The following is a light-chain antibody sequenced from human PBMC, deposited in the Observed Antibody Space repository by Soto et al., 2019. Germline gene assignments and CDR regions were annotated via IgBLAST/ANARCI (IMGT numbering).Light chain of an antibody. CDR1: SSDVGGYNY. J-gene: IGLJ1*01. Sequence: QSALTQPASVSGSPGQSITISCTGTSSDVGGYNYVSWYQQLPGKAPKLIIYDVSNRPSGVSNRFSASKSANAASLTISGLQAEDEADYSCSSYTSSTTLYVFGSGTKVTVL. CDR2: DVS. V-gene: IGLV2-14*03. CDR3: SSYTSSTTLYV.